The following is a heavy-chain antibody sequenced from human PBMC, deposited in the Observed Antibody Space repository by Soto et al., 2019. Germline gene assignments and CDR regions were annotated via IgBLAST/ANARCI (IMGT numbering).Heavy chain of an antibody. V-gene: IGHV3-11*01. CDR1: GFRLSDYY. CDR3: ARDYRNKGFDY. CDR2: ITGSGSIT. D-gene: IGHD4-4*01. J-gene: IGHJ4*02. Sequence: GGSLRLSCVASGFRLSDYYMTWIRQAPGKGLEWVSYITGSGSITYYAESVRGRFTISRDNAKNSLYMEMNSLRVEDTAVYYCARDYRNKGFDYWGQGTTVTVSS.